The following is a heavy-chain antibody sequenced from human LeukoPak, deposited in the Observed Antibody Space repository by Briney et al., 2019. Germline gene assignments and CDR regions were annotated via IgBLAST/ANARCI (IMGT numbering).Heavy chain of an antibody. V-gene: IGHV1-69*04. D-gene: IGHD6-19*01. J-gene: IGHJ5*02. CDR1: GGTFSSYA. Sequence: SVKVSCKASGGTFSSYAVSWVRQAPGQGLEWMGRIIPILGIANYAQKFQGRVTITADKSTSTAYMELSSLRSEDTAVYYCASVLSGIAVAGSFDPWGQGTLVTVSS. CDR2: IIPILGIA. CDR3: ASVLSGIAVAGSFDP.